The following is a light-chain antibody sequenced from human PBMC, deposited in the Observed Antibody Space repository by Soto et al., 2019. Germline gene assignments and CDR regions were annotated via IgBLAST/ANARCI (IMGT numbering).Light chain of an antibody. CDR3: QQYSASPPT. Sequence: DIVMTQFPDSLTVSLGERATISCKSSQSVWWTANYKNSLAWYQVKPGQPPRLLIYWASTLQSGVPDRFSGRGSGADFILTNDSVRAEDVAVYHCQQYSASPPTFGQGTRVEIK. CDR2: WAS. V-gene: IGKV4-1*01. J-gene: IGKJ1*01. CDR1: QSVWWTANYKNS.